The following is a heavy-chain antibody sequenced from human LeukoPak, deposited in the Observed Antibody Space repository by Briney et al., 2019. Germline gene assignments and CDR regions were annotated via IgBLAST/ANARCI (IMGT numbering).Heavy chain of an antibody. Sequence: SETLSLTCAVYGGSFSGYYWSWIRQPPGKGLEWIGEINHSGSTNYNPSLKSRVTISVDTSKNQFSLKLSSVTAADTAVYYCARASHDYGDYSHFDYWGQGTLVTVSS. D-gene: IGHD4-17*01. CDR1: GGSFSGYY. CDR2: INHSGST. CDR3: ARASHDYGDYSHFDY. V-gene: IGHV4-34*01. J-gene: IGHJ4*02.